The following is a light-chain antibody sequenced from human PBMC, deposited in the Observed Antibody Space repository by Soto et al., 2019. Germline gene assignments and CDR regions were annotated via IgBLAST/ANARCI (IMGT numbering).Light chain of an antibody. V-gene: IGLV2-14*01. Sequence: QSVLTQPASVSGSPGQSITISCTGTSSDVGGYNYVSWYQQHPGKAPKLMIYEVTNRPSGVSNRFSGSKSGNTASLTISWLKAEDETHYYCSSYTSSSTVVFGGGTKLTVL. CDR3: SSYTSSSTVV. CDR2: EVT. CDR1: SSDVGGYNY. J-gene: IGLJ2*01.